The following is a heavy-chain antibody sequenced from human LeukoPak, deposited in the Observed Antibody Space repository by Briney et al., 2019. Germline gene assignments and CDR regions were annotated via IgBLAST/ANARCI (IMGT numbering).Heavy chain of an antibody. CDR2: ISYDGSNK. D-gene: IGHD1-26*01. Sequence: GRSLRLSCAASGFTFSSYGVHWVRQAPGKGLEWVALISYDGSNKYYADSVKGRFTISRDNSKNTLYLQMNSLRAEETAVYYCAKPPEVGATVGYFDFWGQGTLVTVSS. J-gene: IGHJ4*02. V-gene: IGHV3-30*18. CDR3: AKPPEVGATVGYFDF. CDR1: GFTFSSYG.